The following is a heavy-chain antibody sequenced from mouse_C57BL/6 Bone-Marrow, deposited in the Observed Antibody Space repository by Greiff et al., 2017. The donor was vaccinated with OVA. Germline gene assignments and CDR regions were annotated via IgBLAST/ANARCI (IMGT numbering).Heavy chain of an antibody. D-gene: IGHD2-4*01. Sequence: ESGPGLVKPSQSLSLTCSVTGYSITSGYYWNWIRQFPGNKLEWMGYISYDGSNNYNPSLKNRISITRDTSKNQFFLKLNSVTTEDTATYYCAREDYDRDYWGQGTTLTVSS. J-gene: IGHJ2*01. CDR3: AREDYDRDY. CDR2: ISYDGSN. CDR1: GYSITSGYY. V-gene: IGHV3-6*01.